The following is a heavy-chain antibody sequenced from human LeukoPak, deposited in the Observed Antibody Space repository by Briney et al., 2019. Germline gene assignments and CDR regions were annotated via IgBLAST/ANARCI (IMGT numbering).Heavy chain of an antibody. CDR3: ARGRGRFSFPPPHLDY. D-gene: IGHD3-16*01. J-gene: IGHJ4*02. Sequence: ASVKVSCKASGYTFTSYGISWVRQAPGQGLEWMGWISAYNGNTNYAQKLQGRVTMTTDTSTSTAYMELRSLRSDDTAVYYCARGRGRFSFPPPHLDYWGQGTLVTVSS. CDR2: ISAYNGNT. V-gene: IGHV1-18*01. CDR1: GYTFTSYG.